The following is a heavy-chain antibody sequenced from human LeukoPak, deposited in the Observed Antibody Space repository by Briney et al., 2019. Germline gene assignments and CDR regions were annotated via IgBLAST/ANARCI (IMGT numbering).Heavy chain of an antibody. D-gene: IGHD2-2*01. Sequence: PGGSLRLSCAASGFTFSSYSMNWVRQAPGKGLEWVAFIWYDGSNKYYADSVKGRFTLSRDNSKNTLYLQMNSLRAEDTAVYYCARTSSLGSNYYYYGMDVWGQGTTVTVSS. CDR1: GFTFSSYS. V-gene: IGHV3-33*08. CDR2: IWYDGSNK. CDR3: ARTSSLGSNYYYYGMDV. J-gene: IGHJ6*02.